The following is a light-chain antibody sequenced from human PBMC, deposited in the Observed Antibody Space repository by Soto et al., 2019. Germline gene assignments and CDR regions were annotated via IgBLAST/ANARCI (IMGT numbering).Light chain of an antibody. CDR3: FSHKSGDTHV. J-gene: IGLJ1*01. CDR1: SSDIGAYNY. CDR2: GVT. Sequence: QSVLTQPDSVSGSPGQSITISCTGTSSDIGAYNYVSWYQQYPGKAPKLMIYGVTNRPSGVSNRFSGSKTGNTASLTISGLQAEDEADYYCFSHKSGDTHVFGVWPKDTVL. V-gene: IGLV2-14*01.